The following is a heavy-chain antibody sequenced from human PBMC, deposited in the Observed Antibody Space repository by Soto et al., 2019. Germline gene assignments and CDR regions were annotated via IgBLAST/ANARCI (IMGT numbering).Heavy chain of an antibody. D-gene: IGHD5-12*01. V-gene: IGHV1-18*04. J-gene: IGHJ4*01. CDR2: ISAYNGNT. CDR1: GYTFTSYY. CDR3: ARDLVPGYTGFSDY. Sequence: GASVKVSCKASGYTFTSYYMHWVRQAPGQGLEWMGWISAYNGNTNFAQKLQGRVSLTTDTSSTTAYMELRSLTSDDTAVYYCARDLVPGYTGFSDYW.